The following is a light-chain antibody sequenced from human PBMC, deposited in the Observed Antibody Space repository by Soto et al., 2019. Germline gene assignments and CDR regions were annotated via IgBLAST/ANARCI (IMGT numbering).Light chain of an antibody. CDR2: DAS. V-gene: IGKV3-11*01. J-gene: IGKJ4*01. CDR1: QSVSSY. Sequence: EIVLTQSPATLSLSPGERATLSCRASQSVSSYLAWYQQKPGQAPRLLIYDASNRATGIPARFSGSGSGTDVTLTISSLGPEDFAVYYDQPRSKWLTFGGGTKVEIK. CDR3: QPRSKWLT.